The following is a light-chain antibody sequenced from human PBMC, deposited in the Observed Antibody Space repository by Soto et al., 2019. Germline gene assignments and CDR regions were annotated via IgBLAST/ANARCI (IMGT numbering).Light chain of an antibody. V-gene: IGKV3-15*01. CDR3: QQYNSWQT. J-gene: IGKJ1*01. Sequence: EIVLTHSPGTLSLSPVERATLSCRASQSVSNSYLAWYQQKPGQAPRLLMYGASTRATGIPARFSGSGSGTEFTLTISSLMSDDFAVYYCQQYNSWQTFGQGTKVDIK. CDR2: GAS. CDR1: QSVSNSY.